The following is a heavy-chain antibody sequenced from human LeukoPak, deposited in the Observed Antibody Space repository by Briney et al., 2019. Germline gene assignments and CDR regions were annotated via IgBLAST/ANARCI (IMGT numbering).Heavy chain of an antibody. Sequence: ASVKVSCKVSGYTLTELFMHWVRQAPGKGLEWMGGFDPEDGETIYAQKFQGRVTMTEDTSTDTAYMELSSLRSEDTAVYYCATSYCSSTSCYGGFDPWGQGTLVTVSS. V-gene: IGHV1-24*01. CDR2: FDPEDGET. CDR3: ATSYCSSTSCYGGFDP. CDR1: GYTLTELF. J-gene: IGHJ5*02. D-gene: IGHD2-2*01.